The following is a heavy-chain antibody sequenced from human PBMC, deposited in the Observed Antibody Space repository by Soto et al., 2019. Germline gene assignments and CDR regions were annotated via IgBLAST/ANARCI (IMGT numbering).Heavy chain of an antibody. Sequence: QVHLVQSGAEVKQPGASVKVSCKASGNTFINYGVSWVRQAPGQGLEWMGWRSPHKDNTNYAQIFQGGVNMTTDTSTSTAYIELRGLRSDNKAVYFCLAAIRGSASYYGEWGQGNLVIVSS. CDR3: LAAIRGSASYYGE. J-gene: IGHJ1*01. CDR2: RSPHKDNT. V-gene: IGHV1-18*01. CDR1: GNTFINYG. D-gene: IGHD3-10*01.